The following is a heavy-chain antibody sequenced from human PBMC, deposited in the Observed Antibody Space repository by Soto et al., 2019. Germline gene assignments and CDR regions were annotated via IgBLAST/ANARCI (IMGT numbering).Heavy chain of an antibody. J-gene: IGHJ3*02. CDR2: IYPGDSDT. V-gene: IGHV5-51*01. CDR1: GYSFTSYW. D-gene: IGHD1-26*01. Sequence: PGESLKISCKGSGYSFTSYWIGWVRQMPGKGLEWMGIIYPGDSDTRYSPSFQGQVTISADKSINTAYLQWSSLKASDTAIYYCASSSGSYYGAFDIWGQGTMVTVSS. CDR3: ASSSGSYYGAFDI.